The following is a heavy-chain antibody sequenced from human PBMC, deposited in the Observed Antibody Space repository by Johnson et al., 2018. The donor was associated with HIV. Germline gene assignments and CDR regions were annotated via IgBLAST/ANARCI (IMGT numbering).Heavy chain of an antibody. CDR1: GFTFSSYD. V-gene: IGHV3-13*01. D-gene: IGHD1-26*01. Sequence: VQLVESGGGLVQPGGSLRLSCAASGFTFSSYDMHWVRQATGKGLEWVSAIGTAGDTYYPGSVKGRFTISRENAKTSLYLQMNSLRAGDTAVYYCARDQATGAFDIWGQGTMVTVSS. CDR3: ARDQATGAFDI. J-gene: IGHJ3*02. CDR2: IGTAGDT.